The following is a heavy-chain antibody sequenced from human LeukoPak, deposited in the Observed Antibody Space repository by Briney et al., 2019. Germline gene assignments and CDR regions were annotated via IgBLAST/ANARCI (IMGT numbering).Heavy chain of an antibody. D-gene: IGHD1-14*01. V-gene: IGHV4-59*01. CDR3: ARVPNAPKIEPNWFDP. J-gene: IGHJ5*02. CDR2: INYSGST. Sequence: PSETLSLTCSVSGGYISSYYWSWIRQSPGKGLEWIGIINYSGSTKYNPSLKSRVSISVDTSKNQFSLRLTSVTVADTAVYFCARVPNAPKIEPNWFDPWGQGTLVTVSS. CDR1: GGYISSYY.